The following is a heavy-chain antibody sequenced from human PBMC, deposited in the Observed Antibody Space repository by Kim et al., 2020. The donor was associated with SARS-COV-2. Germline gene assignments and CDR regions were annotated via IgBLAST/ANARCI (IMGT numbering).Heavy chain of an antibody. V-gene: IGHV3-15*01. Sequence: GGSLRLSCAASGFTFSKAWMNWVRQAPGKGLEWVGLIKSETDGGTTDYAAPVKGRFTISREDSQNTLFLQMNSLKTEDTAVYYCATARVAAGGHYYYYGMEVWGQGTPVTVSS. CDR1: GFTFSKAW. CDR2: IKSETDGGTT. CDR3: ATARVAAGGHYYYYGMEV. D-gene: IGHD6-13*01. J-gene: IGHJ6*02.